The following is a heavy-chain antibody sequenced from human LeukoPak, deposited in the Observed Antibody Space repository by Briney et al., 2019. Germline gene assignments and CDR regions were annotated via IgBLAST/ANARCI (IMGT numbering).Heavy chain of an antibody. Sequence: ASVKVSCKASGYTFTGYYMHWVRQAPGQGLEWMGWINPNSGGTNYAQKFQGRVTMTRDTSISTAYVELSRLRSDDTAVYYCARDPYIGGWTDYYYYGMDVWGQGTTVTVSS. D-gene: IGHD6-19*01. CDR3: ARDPYIGGWTDYYYYGMDV. CDR2: INPNSGGT. J-gene: IGHJ6*02. V-gene: IGHV1-2*02. CDR1: GYTFTGYY.